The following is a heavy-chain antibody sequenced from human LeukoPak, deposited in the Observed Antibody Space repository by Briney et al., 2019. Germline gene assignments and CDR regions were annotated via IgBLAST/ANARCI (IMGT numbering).Heavy chain of an antibody. Sequence: PGGSLRLSCVASGFTFTRNAMHWVRQAPGKGLEWVSVISSDGRDTHYVDSVRGRFTISRDNPKNTLYLQMNSLRTEDTAVYYCARDLRLAADYYFDYWGQGTPVTVSS. CDR1: GFTFTRNA. V-gene: IGHV3-30*04. CDR2: ISSDGRDT. D-gene: IGHD6-13*01. CDR3: ARDLRLAADYYFDY. J-gene: IGHJ4*02.